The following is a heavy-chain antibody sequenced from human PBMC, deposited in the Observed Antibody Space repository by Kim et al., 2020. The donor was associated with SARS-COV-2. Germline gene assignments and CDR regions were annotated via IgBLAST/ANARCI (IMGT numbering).Heavy chain of an antibody. CDR1: GYSFTSYW. V-gene: IGHV5-51*01. CDR3: ASGYSGSYTLWAEYFQH. CDR2: IYPGDSDT. J-gene: IGHJ1*01. D-gene: IGHD1-26*01. Sequence: GESLKISCKGSGYSFTSYWIGWVRQMPGKGLEWMGIIYPGDSDTRYSPSFQGQVTISADKSISTAYLQWSSLKASDTAMYYCASGYSGSYTLWAEYFQHWGQGTLVTVSS.